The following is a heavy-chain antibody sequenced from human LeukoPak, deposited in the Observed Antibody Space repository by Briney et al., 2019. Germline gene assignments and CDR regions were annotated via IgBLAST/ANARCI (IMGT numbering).Heavy chain of an antibody. V-gene: IGHV3-7*01. Sequence: GGSLRLSCATSGFTFSAYWMSWVRQAPGKGLEWVTNIKPGESEKYYVDSVKGRFTVSRDNAKNLVYLEMNSLRVEDTAVYYCARVNDGATLEYWGQGTLVTVSS. D-gene: IGHD1-26*01. CDR3: ARVNDGATLEY. CDR2: IKPGESEK. J-gene: IGHJ4*02. CDR1: GFTFSAYW.